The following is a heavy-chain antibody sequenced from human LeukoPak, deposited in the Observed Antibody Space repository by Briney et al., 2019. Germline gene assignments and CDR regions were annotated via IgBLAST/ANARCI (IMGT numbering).Heavy chain of an antibody. CDR2: ISADGKA. V-gene: IGHV3-23*01. J-gene: IGHJ4*02. Sequence: GGSLRLSCAATGMNFERYAMHRVHQRPGKGLEWVGVISADGKADHADAVKGRFTISRDNSKNTLYLQMNSLRAEDTAVYYCLRWGFDYWGQGTLVTVSS. CDR1: GMNFERYA. D-gene: IGHD2-21*01. CDR3: LRWGFDY.